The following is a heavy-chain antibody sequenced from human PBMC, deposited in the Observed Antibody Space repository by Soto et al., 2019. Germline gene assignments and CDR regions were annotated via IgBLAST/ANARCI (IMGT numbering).Heavy chain of an antibody. Sequence: PSETLSLTCSVSAGSLSTYYWRWIRQPPGKGLEWIGYIYYGGSANYNPSLKSRVTITVDTSKNQFSLKVSSVTAADTAVYYCAREGGGGTIAFDYWGQGALVTVSS. CDR1: AGSLSTYY. D-gene: IGHD2-21*01. CDR3: AREGGGGTIAFDY. J-gene: IGHJ4*02. CDR2: IYYGGSA. V-gene: IGHV4-59*01.